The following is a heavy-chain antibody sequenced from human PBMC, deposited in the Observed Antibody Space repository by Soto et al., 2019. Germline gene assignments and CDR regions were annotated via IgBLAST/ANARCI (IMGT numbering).Heavy chain of an antibody. Sequence: SETLSLTCTVSGGSISSSSYYWGWIRQPPGKGLEWIGSIYYSGSTYYNPSLKSRVTISVDTSKNQFSLKLSSVTAADTAVYYCATDEYSSSSLDDYIWGSYRHDYWGQGTLVTVSS. CDR1: GGSISSSSYY. CDR2: IYYSGST. CDR3: ATDEYSSSSLDDYIWGSYRHDY. J-gene: IGHJ4*02. V-gene: IGHV4-39*01. D-gene: IGHD3-16*02.